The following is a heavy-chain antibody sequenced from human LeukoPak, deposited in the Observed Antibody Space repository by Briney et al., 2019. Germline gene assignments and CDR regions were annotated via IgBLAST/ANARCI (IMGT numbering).Heavy chain of an antibody. V-gene: IGHV4-34*01. CDR2: INHSGYT. D-gene: IGHD2-21*02. CDR3: TRMTAGHDY. CDR1: GVSFDDYY. J-gene: IGHJ4*02. Sequence: SETLSLTCAVSGVSFDDYYWSXVRQTPGKXLEWIGEINHSGYTNDSPSLKSRVTLXIDTSRKQFSLNLRSVTVADTGIYYCTRMTAGHDYWGQGTLVTVSS.